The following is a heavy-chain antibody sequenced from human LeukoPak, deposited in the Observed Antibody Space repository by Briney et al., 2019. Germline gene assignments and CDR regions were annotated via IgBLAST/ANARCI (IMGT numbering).Heavy chain of an antibody. CDR2: IYYSGST. CDR1: GGSISSYY. Sequence: SETLSLTCTVSGGSISSYYWSWIRQPPGKGLEWIGYIYYSGSTNYNPSLKSRVTISVDTSKNQFSLKLSSVTAADTAVYYCARAYRTTVTTAWYFDLWGRGTLVTVSS. D-gene: IGHD4-17*01. V-gene: IGHV4-59*01. J-gene: IGHJ2*01. CDR3: ARAYRTTVTTAWYFDL.